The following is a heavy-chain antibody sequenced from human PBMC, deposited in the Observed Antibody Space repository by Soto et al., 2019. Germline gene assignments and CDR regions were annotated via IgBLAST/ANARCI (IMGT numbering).Heavy chain of an antibody. V-gene: IGHV4-61*05. CDR3: ARADPDASVGF. Sequence: SETLSLTCTVSGDSISWSPYHWGWIRQPPGKGLEWIGYISYSGSSYYNPSLKSRVTISADTSRNQFSLRLTSVIAADTAVYFCARADPDASVGFWGQGTLVTVSS. CDR2: ISYSGSS. D-gene: IGHD3-16*01. J-gene: IGHJ4*02. CDR1: GDSISWSPYH.